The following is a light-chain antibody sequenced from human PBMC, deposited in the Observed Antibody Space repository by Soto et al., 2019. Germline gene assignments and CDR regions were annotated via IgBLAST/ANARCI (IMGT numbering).Light chain of an antibody. J-gene: IGLJ1*01. CDR3: CSYADNYFYV. CDR1: SNDVGAYHY. Sequence: QSALTQPRSVSRSPGQSVTISCTGTSNDVGAYHYVSWYQHHPGKAPKLIIYDVTQRPSGIPDRFSGSKSGNTASLTISGLQADDEADYHCCSYADNYFYVFGTGTKVTVL. CDR2: DVT. V-gene: IGLV2-11*01.